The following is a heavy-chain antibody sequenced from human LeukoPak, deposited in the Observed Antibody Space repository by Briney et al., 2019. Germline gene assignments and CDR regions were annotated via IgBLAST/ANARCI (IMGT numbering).Heavy chain of an antibody. CDR3: AKGWDFWSGYIDY. Sequence: GGSLRLSCALSGRPFSSSIMHWVRQAPGKGLEWVAGMSFDGSQYYVDSVKGRFTISRDNSGNTLYLQMNSLRAEDTAVYYCAKGWDFWSGYIDYWGQGTLVTVSS. D-gene: IGHD3-3*01. CDR1: GRPFSSSI. J-gene: IGHJ4*02. V-gene: IGHV3-30*18. CDR2: MSFDGSQ.